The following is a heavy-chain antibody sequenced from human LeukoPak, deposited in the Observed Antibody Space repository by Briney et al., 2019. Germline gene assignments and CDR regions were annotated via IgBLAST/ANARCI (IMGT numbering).Heavy chain of an antibody. CDR2: IKEDGSET. V-gene: IGHV3-7*01. CDR3: SYSLNY. J-gene: IGHJ4*02. CDR1: GFTFSRSW. D-gene: IGHD2-21*01. Sequence: QPGGSLRLSCAASGFTFSRSWMDWVRQAPGKGLEWVANIKEDGSETHYVDSAKGRFTISRDNDKNTLFLQVDSLRVEDTVIYYCSYSLNYWGQGTLVTVSS.